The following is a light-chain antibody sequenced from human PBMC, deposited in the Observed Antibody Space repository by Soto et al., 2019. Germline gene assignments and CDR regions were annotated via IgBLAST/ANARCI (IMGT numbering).Light chain of an antibody. V-gene: IGKV3-15*01. CDR3: QQYNGWPPWT. CDR2: GAS. Sequence: EILMTQSPATLSVSPGERATLSCRASQSVSSNLAWYQQKPGQAPRLLIYGASTRATGIPARFSGSGSGTEFTLTIRSLQSEDSAVYFCQQYNGWPPWTFGQGTKV. CDR1: QSVSSN. J-gene: IGKJ1*01.